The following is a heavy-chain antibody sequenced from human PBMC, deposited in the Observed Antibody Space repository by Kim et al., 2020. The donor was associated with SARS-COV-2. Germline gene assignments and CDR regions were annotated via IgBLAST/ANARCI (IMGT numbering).Heavy chain of an antibody. CDR3: AREKIGLLWFGELGY. V-gene: IGHV1-3*01. Sequence: QELRGRVTITRDTAASTAYMELSSLRSEDTAVYYCAREKIGLLWFGELGYWGQGTLVTVSS. J-gene: IGHJ4*02. D-gene: IGHD3-10*01.